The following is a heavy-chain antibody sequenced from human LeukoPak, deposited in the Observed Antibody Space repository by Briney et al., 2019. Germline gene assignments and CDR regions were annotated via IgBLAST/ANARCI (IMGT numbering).Heavy chain of an antibody. Sequence: GGSLRLSCAASGFTFSSYTMNWVRQAPGKGLEWVAFIRYDGSNKYYADSVKGRFTISRDNSKNTLYLQMNSLRAEDTAVYYCARAVGYYYGMDVWGQGTTVTVSS. J-gene: IGHJ6*02. D-gene: IGHD1-26*01. CDR3: ARAVGYYYGMDV. CDR1: GFTFSSYT. CDR2: IRYDGSNK. V-gene: IGHV3-30*02.